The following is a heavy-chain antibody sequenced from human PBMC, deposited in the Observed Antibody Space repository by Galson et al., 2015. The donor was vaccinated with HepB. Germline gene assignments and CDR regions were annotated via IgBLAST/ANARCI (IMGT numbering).Heavy chain of an antibody. V-gene: IGHV1-18*04. CDR1: GSTFTRHG. CDR3: ARTYYYDGSGYSAFDI. D-gene: IGHD3-22*01. CDR2: IDTHNGNT. Sequence: SVKVSCKASGSTFTRHGVSWVRQAPGQGLEWMGWIDTHNGNTNYAQKVQGRVTMTTDTSTSTTYMELRSLRSDDTAVYYCARTYYYDGSGYSAFDIWGQGTEVTVSS. J-gene: IGHJ3*02.